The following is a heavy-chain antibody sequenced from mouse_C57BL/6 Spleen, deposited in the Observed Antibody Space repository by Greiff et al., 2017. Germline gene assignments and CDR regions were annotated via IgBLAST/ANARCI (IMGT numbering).Heavy chain of an antibody. CDR2: IWRGGST. J-gene: IGHJ3*01. Sequence: VKLVESGPGLVQPSQSLSITCTVSGFSLTSYGVHWVRQSPGKGLEWLGVIWRGGSTDYNAAFMSRLSITKDNSKSQVFFKMNSLQADDTAIYYCANIYDGYYGWFAYWGQGTLVTVSA. D-gene: IGHD2-3*01. CDR1: GFSLTSYG. V-gene: IGHV2-5*01. CDR3: ANIYDGYYGWFAY.